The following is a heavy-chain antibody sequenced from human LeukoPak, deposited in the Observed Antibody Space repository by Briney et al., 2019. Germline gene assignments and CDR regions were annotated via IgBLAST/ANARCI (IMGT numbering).Heavy chain of an antibody. J-gene: IGHJ4*02. CDR2: IRGKAYGGTT. CDR3: TQAEMATTSFDS. V-gene: IGHV3-49*04. CDR1: GFTFGDYA. Sequence: GGSLRLSCTTSGFTFGDYAMGWVRQAPGKGLEWESFIRGKAYGGTTEYAASVKRRFTISRDNSKNIAYLQMNSLKTEDTAVYYCTQAEMATTSFDSWGQGTPVIVSS. D-gene: IGHD5-24*01.